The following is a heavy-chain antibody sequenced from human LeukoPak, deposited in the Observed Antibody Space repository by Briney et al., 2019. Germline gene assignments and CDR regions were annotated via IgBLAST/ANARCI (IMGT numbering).Heavy chain of an antibody. CDR1: GGSISSSSYY. V-gene: IGHV4-39*07. J-gene: IGHJ4*02. D-gene: IGHD3-10*01. CDR2: IYYSGST. Sequence: SETLSLTCTVSGGSISSSSYYWGWIRQPPGKGLEWIGSIYYSGSTYYNPSLKSRVTISVDTSKNQFSLKLSSVTAADTAVYYCASQRVGGFFDYWGQGTLVTVSS. CDR3: ASQRVGGFFDY.